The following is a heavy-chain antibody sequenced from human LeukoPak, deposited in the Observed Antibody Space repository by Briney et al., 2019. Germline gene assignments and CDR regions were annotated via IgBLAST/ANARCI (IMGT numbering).Heavy chain of an antibody. J-gene: IGHJ4*02. D-gene: IGHD2-8*01. V-gene: IGHV3-30*02. Sequence: PGGSLRLSCAASGFTFSSYGMHWVRQAPGKGLEWVAFIRYDGSNKYYADSVKGRFTISRDNSKNTLYLQMNSLRAEDTAVYYCAKDKMYANSGFDYWGQGTLVTVSS. CDR3: AKDKMYANSGFDY. CDR1: GFTFSSYG. CDR2: IRYDGSNK.